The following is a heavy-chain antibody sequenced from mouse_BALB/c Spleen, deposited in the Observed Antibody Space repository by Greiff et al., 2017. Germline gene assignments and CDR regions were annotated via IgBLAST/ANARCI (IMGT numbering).Heavy chain of an antibody. CDR3: TPYYGGAMDY. CDR1: GFNIKDYY. Sequence: AQLQQSGAELVRSGASVKLSCTASGFNIKDYYMHWVKQRPEQGLEWIGWIDPENGDTEYAPKFQGKATMTADTSSNTAYLQLSSLTSEDTAVYYCTPYYGGAMDYWGQGTSVTVSS. V-gene: IGHV14-4*02. J-gene: IGHJ4*01. D-gene: IGHD1-1*01. CDR2: IDPENGDT.